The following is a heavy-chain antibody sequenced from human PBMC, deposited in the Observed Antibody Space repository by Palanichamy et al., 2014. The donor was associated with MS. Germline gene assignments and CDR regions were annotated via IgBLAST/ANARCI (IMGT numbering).Heavy chain of an antibody. D-gene: IGHD2-21*02. J-gene: IGHJ4*02. Sequence: QVQLVQSGAEVKKPGSSVKVSCKSSGGTFSSYAISWVRQAPGQGLEWMGGIIPMFGTPNYAQKFQDRVTITADESTSTVYMELSSLRSEDTAVYYCGRVGPYCGGDCYSGYFDYWGQGTLVTVSS. CDR1: GGTFSSYA. CDR2: IIPMFGTP. CDR3: GRVGPYCGGDCYSGYFDY. V-gene: IGHV1-69*01.